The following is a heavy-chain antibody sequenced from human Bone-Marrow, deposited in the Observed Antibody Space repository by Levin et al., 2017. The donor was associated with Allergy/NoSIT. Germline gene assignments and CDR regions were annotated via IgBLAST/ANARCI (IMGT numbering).Heavy chain of an antibody. CDR1: GFTFSNHW. CDR2: IRKDASVK. V-gene: IGHV3-7*01. D-gene: IGHD3-22*01. J-gene: IGHJ3*01. Sequence: GGSLRLSCAASGFTFSNHWMTWVRQAPGKGLEWVANIRKDASVKNFVDSVKGRFTISRDNAKNSLYLQMNSLRAEDTAVYYCARDANNYDGSNYYDVFDVWGQGRMVSVSS. CDR3: ARDANNYDGSNYYDVFDV.